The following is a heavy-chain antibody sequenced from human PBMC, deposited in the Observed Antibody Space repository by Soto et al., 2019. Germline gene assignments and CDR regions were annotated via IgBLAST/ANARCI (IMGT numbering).Heavy chain of an antibody. CDR2: VHYSGST. CDR3: ASHKDEGSDRCGMDI. D-gene: IGHD6-25*01. CDR1: GGSISNFY. V-gene: IGHV4-59*08. Sequence: QVQLQESGPGLVKPSETLSLTCTVSGGSISNFYWTWIRQPPGKGLEWIGNVHYSGSTNYNPSVKSRVTTSVDTAKNQLSLNLSSVTAGDTAVYDCASHKDEGSDRCGMDIWGQGPTVTGSS. J-gene: IGHJ6*02.